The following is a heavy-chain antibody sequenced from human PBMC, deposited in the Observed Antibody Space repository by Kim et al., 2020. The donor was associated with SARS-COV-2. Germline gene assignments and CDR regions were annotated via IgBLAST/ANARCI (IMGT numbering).Heavy chain of an antibody. D-gene: IGHD2-15*01. CDR2: IIPILGIA. V-gene: IGHV1-69*04. Sequence: SVKVSCKASGGTFSSYAISWARQAPGQGLEWMGRIIPILGIANYAQKFQGRVTITADKSTSTAYMELSSLRSEDTAVYYCASSVVVVAATNYYYYGMDVWGQGTTVTVSS. J-gene: IGHJ6*02. CDR3: ASSVVVVAATNYYYYGMDV. CDR1: GGTFSSYA.